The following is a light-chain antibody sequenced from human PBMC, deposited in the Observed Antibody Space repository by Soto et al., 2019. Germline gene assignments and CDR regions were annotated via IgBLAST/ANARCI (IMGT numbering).Light chain of an antibody. CDR2: AAS. Sequence: DIQMTQSPSSLSASVGDRVTITCRASQIISSYLNWYQQKPGKAPKRLIYAASSLQSGGPSRFSGSGSGTAFTVTISSLQAADFATYYCQQSYSPPPITFGQGTRLEIK. CDR3: QQSYSPPPIT. J-gene: IGKJ5*01. CDR1: QIISSY. V-gene: IGKV1-39*01.